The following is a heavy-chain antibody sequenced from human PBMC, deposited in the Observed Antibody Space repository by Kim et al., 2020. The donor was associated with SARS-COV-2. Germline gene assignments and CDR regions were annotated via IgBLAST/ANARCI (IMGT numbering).Heavy chain of an antibody. V-gene: IGHV3-30*18. D-gene: IGHD3-9*01. CDR3: AKVMALARVYYDILTGYYGGLGFDY. CDR2: ISYDGSNK. Sequence: GGSLRLSCAASGFTFSSYGMHWVRQAPGKGLEWVAVISYDGSNKYYADSVKGRFTISRDNSKNTLYLQMNSLRAEDTAVYYCAKVMALARVYYDILTGYYGGLGFDYWGQGTLVTVSS. J-gene: IGHJ4*02. CDR1: GFTFSSYG.